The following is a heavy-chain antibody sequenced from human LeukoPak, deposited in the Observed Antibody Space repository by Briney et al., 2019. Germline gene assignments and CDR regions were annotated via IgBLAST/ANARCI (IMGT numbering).Heavy chain of an antibody. V-gene: IGHV4-4*07. CDR2: IYTSGST. J-gene: IGHJ4*02. CDR3: ARQTLNYYGSGSYHNVLHYFDY. Sequence: PSETLSLTCTVSGGSISSYYWSWIRRPAGKGLEWIGRIYTSGSTNYNPSLKSRVTMSVDTSKNQFSLKLSSVTAADTAVYYCARQTLNYYGSGSYHNVLHYFDYWGQGTLVTVSS. D-gene: IGHD3-10*01. CDR1: GGSISSYY.